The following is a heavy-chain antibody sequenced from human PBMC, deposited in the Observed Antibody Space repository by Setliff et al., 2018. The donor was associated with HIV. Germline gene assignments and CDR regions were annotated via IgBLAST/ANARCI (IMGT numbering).Heavy chain of an antibody. J-gene: IGHJ6*02. CDR1: GFTFSSYW. D-gene: IGHD2-15*01. CDR2: ITISSSYI. CDR3: ARGRCRYCSGGSRRPYYYYGMDV. Sequence: GGSLRLSCAASGFTFSSYWMSWVRQAPGKGLEWVSSITISSSYIYYADSVKGRFTISRDNAKSSLYLQMNSLRADDTAVYYCARGRCRYCSGGSRRPYYYYGMDVWGQGTTVTVSS. V-gene: IGHV3-21*01.